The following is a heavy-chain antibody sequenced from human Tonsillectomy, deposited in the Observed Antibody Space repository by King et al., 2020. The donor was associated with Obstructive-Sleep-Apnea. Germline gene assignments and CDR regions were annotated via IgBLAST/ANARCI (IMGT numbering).Heavy chain of an antibody. J-gene: IGHJ4*01. CDR2: TSYDGSKS. V-gene: IGHV3-30*18. CDR1: GFVFSSYG. D-gene: IGHD4-17*01. Sequence: VQLVESGGGVVQPGRSLRLSCGASGFVFSSYGMHWVRQAPGKGLEWVAVTSYDGSKSHYAESVKGRFTISRDNSKKTLYLLMNSLRRDDTAVYFCAKGPDYGDSFPRFFDSWGQGTLVTVSS. CDR3: AKGPDYGDSFPRFFDS.